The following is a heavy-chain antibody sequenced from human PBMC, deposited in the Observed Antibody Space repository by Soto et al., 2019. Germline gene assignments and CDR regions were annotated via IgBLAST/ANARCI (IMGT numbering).Heavy chain of an antibody. D-gene: IGHD3-3*01. J-gene: IGHJ6*02. CDR2: ISGSGGST. CDR1: GFTFSSYA. CDR3: AKGHTYYDFWSGALDGMDV. V-gene: IGHV3-23*01. Sequence: EVQLLESGGGLVQPGGSLRLSCAASGFTFSSYAMSWVRQAPGKGLEWVSAISGSGGSTYDADSVKGRFTISRDNSKYPLYMQMNSLRAEDTAVYYCAKGHTYYDFWSGALDGMDVWGQGITATVSS.